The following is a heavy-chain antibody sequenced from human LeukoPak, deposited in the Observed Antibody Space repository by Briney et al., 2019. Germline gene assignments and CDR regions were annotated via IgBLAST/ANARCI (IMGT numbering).Heavy chain of an antibody. Sequence: SCKASGYTFTSYDINWVRQAPGKGLEWVAFIRYDGSNKYYADSVKGRFTISRDNSKNTLYLQMNSPRAEDTAVYYCAKTGMATIKDFDYWGQGTLVTVSS. V-gene: IGHV3-30*02. D-gene: IGHD5-24*01. CDR3: AKTGMATIKDFDY. J-gene: IGHJ4*02. CDR2: IRYDGSNK. CDR1: GYTFTSYD.